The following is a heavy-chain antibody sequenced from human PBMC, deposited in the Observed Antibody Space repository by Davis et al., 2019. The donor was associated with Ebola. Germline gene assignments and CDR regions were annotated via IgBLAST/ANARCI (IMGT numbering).Heavy chain of an antibody. D-gene: IGHD5-12*01. J-gene: IGHJ4*02. V-gene: IGHV1-2*04. Sequence: AASVKVSCKASGYIFTGYNIHWVRQAPGQGLEWMGWISPDTGRTNYAQKFQGWVTMTRDTSINTVYMEVNRLNSDDTALYYCAKRGYTGYEFDYWGQGTLVTVSS. CDR1: GYIFTGYN. CDR3: AKRGYTGYEFDY. CDR2: ISPDTGRT.